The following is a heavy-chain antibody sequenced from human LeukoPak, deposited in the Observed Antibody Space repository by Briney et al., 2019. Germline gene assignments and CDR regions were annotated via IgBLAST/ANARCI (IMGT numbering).Heavy chain of an antibody. D-gene: IGHD2-2*01. J-gene: IGHJ4*02. V-gene: IGHV3-30*04. CDR1: GFTFSSYA. Sequence: GRSLRLSCAASGFTFSSYAMHWVRQAPGKGLEWVAVISYDGSNKYYADSVKGRFTISRDNSKNTLYLQMNGLRAEDTAVYYCARDRGCMRFSTSCRRIGYFDYWGQGTLVTVSS. CDR3: ARDRGCMRFSTSCRRIGYFDY. CDR2: ISYDGSNK.